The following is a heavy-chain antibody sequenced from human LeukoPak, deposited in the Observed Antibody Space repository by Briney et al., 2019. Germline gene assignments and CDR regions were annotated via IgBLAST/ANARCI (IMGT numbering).Heavy chain of an antibody. J-gene: IGHJ5*02. Sequence: ASVKVSCKASGYTFTSYYMHWVRQAPGQRLEWMGWISAYNGNTNYAQKLQGRVTMTTDTSTSTAYMELRSLRSDDTAVYYCAREVAVAGTGWFDPWGQGTLVTVPS. D-gene: IGHD6-19*01. CDR2: ISAYNGNT. V-gene: IGHV1-18*04. CDR3: AREVAVAGTGWFDP. CDR1: GYTFTSYY.